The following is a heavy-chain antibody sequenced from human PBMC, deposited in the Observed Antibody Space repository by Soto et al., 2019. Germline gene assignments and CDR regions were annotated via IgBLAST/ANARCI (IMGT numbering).Heavy chain of an antibody. CDR3: AKDRPLLTHYYDSSGYTPYDV. J-gene: IGHJ6*02. Sequence: GESLKISCAASGFTFSSYGMHWVRQAPGKGLEWVAVISYDGSNKYYADSVKGRFTISRDNSKNTLYLQMNSLRAEDTALYYCAKDRPLLTHYYDSSGYTPYDVWGQGTTVTVSS. D-gene: IGHD3-22*01. V-gene: IGHV3-30*18. CDR2: ISYDGSNK. CDR1: GFTFSSYG.